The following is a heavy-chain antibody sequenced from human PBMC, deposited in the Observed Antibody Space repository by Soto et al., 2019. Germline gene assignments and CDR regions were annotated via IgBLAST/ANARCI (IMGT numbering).Heavy chain of an antibody. V-gene: IGHV4-4*02. Sequence: QVQLQESGPGLVKPSGTLSLTCAVSGGSISSSNWWSWVRQPPGKGLEWIGEIYHSGSTNYNPSLXXRXTXXVDRSKNQFSLKLSSVPAADTAVYYCARVDGSYYDWGQGTLVTVSS. CDR3: ARVDGSYYD. D-gene: IGHD1-26*01. CDR2: IYHSGST. CDR1: GGSISSSNW. J-gene: IGHJ4*02.